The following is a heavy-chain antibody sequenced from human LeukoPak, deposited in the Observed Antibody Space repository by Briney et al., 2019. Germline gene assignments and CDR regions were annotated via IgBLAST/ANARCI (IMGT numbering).Heavy chain of an antibody. CDR2: IYYSGST. J-gene: IGHJ5*02. V-gene: IGHV4-39*01. D-gene: IGHD3-3*01. CDR1: GGSISSSSYY. CDR3: ARQSLWQGYYDFWSPIGDWFDP. Sequence: SSETLSLTCTVSGGSISSSSYYWGWIRQPPGKGLEWIGSIYYSGSTYYNPTLKSRVTISVDTSKNQFSLKLSSVTAADTAVYYCARQSLWQGYYDFWSPIGDWFDPWGQGTLVTVSS.